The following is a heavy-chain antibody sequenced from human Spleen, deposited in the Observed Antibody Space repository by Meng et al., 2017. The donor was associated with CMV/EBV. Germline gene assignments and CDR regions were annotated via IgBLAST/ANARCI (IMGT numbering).Heavy chain of an antibody. V-gene: IGHV3-53*01. J-gene: IGHJ4*02. CDR1: GFIFGHYW. D-gene: IGHD1-1*01. CDR3: ASDYKWALDC. Sequence: LRLSCAASGFIFGHYWMTWVRQAPGKGLEWISLTYTGGNTYFVDSVRGRFTISRDNSKNTLYLQMNSLRAEDTAVYYCASDYKWALDCWGQGALVTVSS. CDR2: TYTGGNT.